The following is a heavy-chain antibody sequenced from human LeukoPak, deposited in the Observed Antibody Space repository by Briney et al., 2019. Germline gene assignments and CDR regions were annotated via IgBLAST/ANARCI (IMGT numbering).Heavy chain of an antibody. CDR3: ARGLSKKLRGSVFDY. V-gene: IGHV3-30*04. D-gene: IGHD4-17*01. CDR2: ISYDGSNK. CDR1: GFTFSSYA. Sequence: GGSLRLSCAASGFTFSSYAMHWVRQAPGKGLEWVAVISYDGSNKYYADSVKGRFTISRDNSKNTLYLQMNSLRAEDTAVYYCARGLSKKLRGSVFDYWGQGTLVTVSS. J-gene: IGHJ4*02.